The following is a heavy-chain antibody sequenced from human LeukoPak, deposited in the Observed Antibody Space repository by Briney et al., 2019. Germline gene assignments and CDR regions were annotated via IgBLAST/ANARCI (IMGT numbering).Heavy chain of an antibody. Sequence: PGGSLRLSCDASGFPFSSYGMSWVRQAPGKGLEWVGRIKSKTDGGTTDYAAPVKGRFTISRDDSKNTLYLQMNSLKTEDTAVYYCTTGSAAMVDFDYWGQGTLVTVSS. D-gene: IGHD5-18*01. CDR2: IKSKTDGGTT. J-gene: IGHJ4*02. CDR3: TTGSAAMVDFDY. V-gene: IGHV3-15*01. CDR1: GFPFSSYG.